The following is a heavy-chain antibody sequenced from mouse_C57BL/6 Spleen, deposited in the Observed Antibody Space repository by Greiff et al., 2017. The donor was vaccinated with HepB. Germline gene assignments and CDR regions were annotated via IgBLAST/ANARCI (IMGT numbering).Heavy chain of an antibody. D-gene: IGHD1-1*01. CDR1: GFTFSSYG. J-gene: IGHJ1*03. Sequence: EVQRVESGGDLVKPGGSLKLSCAASGFTFSSYGMSWVRQTPDKRLEWVATISSGGSYTYYPDSVKGRFTISRDNAKNTLYLQMSSLKSEDTAMYYCARATVVATWYFDVWGTGTTVTVSS. CDR3: ARATVVATWYFDV. V-gene: IGHV5-6*01. CDR2: ISSGGSYT.